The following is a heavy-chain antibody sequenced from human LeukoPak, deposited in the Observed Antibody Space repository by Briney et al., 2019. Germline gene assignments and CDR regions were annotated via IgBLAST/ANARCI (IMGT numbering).Heavy chain of an antibody. V-gene: IGHV4-38-2*02. CDR1: GHSISSDYY. CDR3: ARVVNWFDP. Sequence: SETLSLTCTVSGHSISSDYYWGWIRQPPGKGLEWIGSLSHSGSTYYSPSLKSRVTISLDTSKNQFFLKLNSVTAADTAVYYCARVVNWFDPWGQGTLVTVSS. CDR2: LSHSGST. J-gene: IGHJ5*02.